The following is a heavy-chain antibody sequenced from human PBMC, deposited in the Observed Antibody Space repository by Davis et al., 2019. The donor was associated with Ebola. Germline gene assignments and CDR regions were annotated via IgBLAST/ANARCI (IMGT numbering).Heavy chain of an antibody. CDR3: AKDTSNIWFDM. CDR2: LGTSADT. V-gene: IGHV3-23*01. Sequence: GESLKISCAASGFTFSSNSMNWVRQAPGKGLERVSTLGTSADTYYADSVKGRFTISRDNSKNTLYLQMNGLRVEDTAIYYCAKDTSNIWFDMWGQGTNVTVSS. J-gene: IGHJ3*02. D-gene: IGHD2-2*01. CDR1: GFTFSSNS.